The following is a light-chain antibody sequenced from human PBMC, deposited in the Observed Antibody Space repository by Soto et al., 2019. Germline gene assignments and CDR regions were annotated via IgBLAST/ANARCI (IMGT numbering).Light chain of an antibody. CDR3: QQYNNWLT. Sequence: EIGMTQSPATLSVSPGERATLSCRASESVSSNLAWYQQKPGQAPRLLIYGASTRATGIPARFSGSVSGTAFTLTISSLQSEDFALYYCQQYNNWLTFGGGTKVEIK. J-gene: IGKJ4*01. CDR1: ESVSSN. CDR2: GAS. V-gene: IGKV3-15*01.